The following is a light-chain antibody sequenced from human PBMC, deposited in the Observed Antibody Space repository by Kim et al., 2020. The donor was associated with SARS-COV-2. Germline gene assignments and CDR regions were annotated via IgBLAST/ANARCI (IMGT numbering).Light chain of an antibody. V-gene: IGLV3-25*03. CDR1: ALPNQY. J-gene: IGLJ3*02. Sequence: PGQTARITCSGYALPNQYAYWFPQKPGQAPVLVIYEDTERPSGIPERFSGSTSGTTVTLTISGVQAEDEADYYCQSSDSSDTFWVFGGGTKLTVL. CDR3: QSSDSSDTFWV. CDR2: EDT.